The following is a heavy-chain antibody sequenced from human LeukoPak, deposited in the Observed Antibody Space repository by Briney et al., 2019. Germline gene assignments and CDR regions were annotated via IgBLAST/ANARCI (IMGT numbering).Heavy chain of an antibody. V-gene: IGHV3-30*18. CDR1: GFTFSLYG. J-gene: IGHJ4*02. D-gene: IGHD5-18*01. CDR3: AKDWSRYSYGSFDY. CDR2: ISYDGSNK. Sequence: GGSLRLSCAASGFTFSLYGMHWVRQAPGKGLEWVAVISYDGSNKYYADSVKGRFTISRDNSKNTLYLQMNSLRAEDTAVYYCAKDWSRYSYGSFDYWGQGTLVTVSS.